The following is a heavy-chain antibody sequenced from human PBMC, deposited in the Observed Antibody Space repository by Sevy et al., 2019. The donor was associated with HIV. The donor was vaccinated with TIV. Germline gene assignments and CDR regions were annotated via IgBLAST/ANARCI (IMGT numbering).Heavy chain of an antibody. CDR3: ARDSSNYYDSGSHYKTNVAGSAWFDP. V-gene: IGHV4-38-2*02. Sequence: SETLSLTCTVSGYSINRNTYWGWIRQPPGEGLEWLGSVHHGGSTYYNPSLKSRVTISTDTSKNQFSLKLNSVTAADAAVYFCARDSSNYYDSGSHYKTNVAGSAWFDPWGQGTLVTVSS. J-gene: IGHJ5*02. CDR2: VHHGGST. D-gene: IGHD3-10*01. CDR1: GYSINRNTY.